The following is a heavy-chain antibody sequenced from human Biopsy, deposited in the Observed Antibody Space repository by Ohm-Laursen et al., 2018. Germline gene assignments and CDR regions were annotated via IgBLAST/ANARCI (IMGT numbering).Heavy chain of an antibody. CDR3: ARTPILIVSAGLVYRHRRHLQGMDV. D-gene: IGHD6-13*01. V-gene: IGHV2-70*12. CDR1: GFSLSARGMC. CDR2: LDGDGYK. J-gene: IGHJ6*02. Sequence: TQTLTLTGSFSGFSLSARGMCVSWIRQAPGKALEWLVRLDGDGYKDRSASLQHKLSISKDISNDQVVLTVNNVDPADIAPCYCARTPILIVSAGLVYRHRRHLQGMDVWGQGNAVTVS.